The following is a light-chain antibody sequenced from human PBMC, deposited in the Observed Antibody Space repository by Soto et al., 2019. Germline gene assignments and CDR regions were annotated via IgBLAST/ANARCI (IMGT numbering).Light chain of an antibody. CDR2: GHN. CDR3: QSYDNSLSGSGV. J-gene: IGLJ3*02. Sequence: QSVLTQPPSVSGAPGQSIIISCSGSSSNIGAGFDVHWYVHLPGKAPKLLVSGHNIRPSGVPDRFSGFKSGASASLVITGLQAEDEADYYCQSYDNSLSGSGVFGGGTKLTVL. V-gene: IGLV1-40*01. CDR1: SSNIGAGFD.